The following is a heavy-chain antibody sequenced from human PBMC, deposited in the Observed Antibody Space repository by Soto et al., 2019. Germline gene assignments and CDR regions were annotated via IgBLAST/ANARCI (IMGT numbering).Heavy chain of an antibody. CDR2: IIPIFGTA. CDR3: ARDRGDFWSGNHYQGYYGMDV. J-gene: IGHJ6*02. V-gene: IGHV1-69*13. CDR1: GGTFSSYA. Sequence: ASVKVSCKASGGTFSSYAISWVRQAPGQGLEWMGGIIPIFGTANYAQKFQGRVTITADESTSTAYMELSSLRSEDTAVYYCARDRGDFWSGNHYQGYYGMDVWGQGTTVTVSS. D-gene: IGHD3-3*01.